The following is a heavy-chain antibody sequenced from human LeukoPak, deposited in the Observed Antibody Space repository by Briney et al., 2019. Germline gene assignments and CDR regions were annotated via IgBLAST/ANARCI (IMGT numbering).Heavy chain of an antibody. CDR1: GETFSGFY. Sequence: PSEILSLTCAVYGETFSGFYWSWIRQPPGKGLEWIGEINYSGSTNYNPSLKSRVTISVDTSKNQFSLNLNSVTAADTAVYYCARISTVTHQFDYWGQGMLVTVSS. V-gene: IGHV4-34*01. D-gene: IGHD4-17*01. CDR3: ARISTVTHQFDY. J-gene: IGHJ4*02. CDR2: INYSGST.